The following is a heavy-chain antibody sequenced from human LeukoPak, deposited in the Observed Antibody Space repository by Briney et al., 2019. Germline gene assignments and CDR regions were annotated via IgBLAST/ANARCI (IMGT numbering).Heavy chain of an antibody. CDR1: GFTFSSYG. V-gene: IGHV3-30*18. Sequence: PGRSLRLSCAASGFTFSSYGMHWVRQAPGKGLEWVAVISYDGSNKYYADSVKGRFTISRDNSKNTLYLQMNSLRAEDTAVYYCAKTPHDYGDYVCDYWGQGTLVTVSS. J-gene: IGHJ4*02. D-gene: IGHD4-17*01. CDR2: ISYDGSNK. CDR3: AKTPHDYGDYVCDY.